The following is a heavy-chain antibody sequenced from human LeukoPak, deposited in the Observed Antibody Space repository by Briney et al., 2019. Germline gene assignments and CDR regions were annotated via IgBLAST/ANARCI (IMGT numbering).Heavy chain of an antibody. J-gene: IGHJ4*02. CDR3: ARDAYPYSAYDY. D-gene: IGHD2-21*01. CDR2: LYTGGGT. Sequence: GGSLRLSCTASGFSVRTTYMSWVRQAPGKGLEWVSVLYTGGGTDHADSVKGRFTISRDNAKNSLYLQMNSLRAEDTAVYYCARDAYPYSAYDYWGQGTLVTVSS. V-gene: IGHV3-53*01. CDR1: GFSVRTTY.